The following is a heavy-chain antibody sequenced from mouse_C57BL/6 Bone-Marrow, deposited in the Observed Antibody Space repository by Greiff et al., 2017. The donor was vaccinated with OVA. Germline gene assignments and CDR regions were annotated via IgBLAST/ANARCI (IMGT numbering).Heavy chain of an antibody. CDR1: GYTFTSYW. CDR2: IYPGSGST. D-gene: IGHD1-1*01. CDR3: ARHYYGSSFNWYFDV. Sequence: QVQLQQPGAELVKPGASVKMSCKASGYTFTSYWITWVKQRPGQGLEWIGDIYPGSGSTNYNEKFKSKATLTVDTSSSTAYMQLSSLTSEDSAVYYCARHYYGSSFNWYFDVWGKGTTVTVSS. V-gene: IGHV1-55*01. J-gene: IGHJ1*03.